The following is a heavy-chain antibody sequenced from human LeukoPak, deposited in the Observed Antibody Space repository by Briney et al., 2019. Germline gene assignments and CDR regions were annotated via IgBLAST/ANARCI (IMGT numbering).Heavy chain of an antibody. Sequence: GGSLRLSCAASGFTFSSYSMNWVRQAPGKGLEWVSYISSSSSTIYYADSVKGRFTISRDNAKNSLYLQMNSLRAEDTAVYYCAREGPQWAYSSGRWGPDYWGQGTLVTVSS. V-gene: IGHV3-48*01. D-gene: IGHD6-19*01. CDR2: ISSSSSTI. J-gene: IGHJ4*02. CDR3: AREGPQWAYSSGRWGPDY. CDR1: GFTFSSYS.